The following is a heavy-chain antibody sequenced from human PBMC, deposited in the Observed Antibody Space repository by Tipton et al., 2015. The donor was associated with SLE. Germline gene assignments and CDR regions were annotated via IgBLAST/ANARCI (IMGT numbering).Heavy chain of an antibody. D-gene: IGHD4-17*01. CDR2: IYYSGST. J-gene: IGHJ2*01. Sequence: TLSLTCAVYGGSFSGYYWSWIRQPPGKGLEWIGYIYYSGSTNYNPSLKSRVTISVDTSKNQFSLKLSSVTAADTAVYYCARGGATVTTYWYFDLWGRGTLVTVSS. CDR3: ARGGATVTTYWYFDL. CDR1: GGSFSGYY. V-gene: IGHV4-59*01.